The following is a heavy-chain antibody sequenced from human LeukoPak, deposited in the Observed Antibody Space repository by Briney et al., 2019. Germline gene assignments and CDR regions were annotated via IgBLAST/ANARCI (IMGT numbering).Heavy chain of an antibody. CDR2: ISGRGDFT. Sequence: PGGSLRLSCAASGFTFSSYAMSWVHQTPGKGQEWVSIISGRGDFTYYADSVKGRFTISRDNSKNTLYLQMNSLRVEDTAVYYCVKGSDMLRGFSWGQGTLVTVSS. CDR1: GFTFSSYA. D-gene: IGHD3-10*01. V-gene: IGHV3-23*01. CDR3: VKGSDMLRGFS. J-gene: IGHJ4*02.